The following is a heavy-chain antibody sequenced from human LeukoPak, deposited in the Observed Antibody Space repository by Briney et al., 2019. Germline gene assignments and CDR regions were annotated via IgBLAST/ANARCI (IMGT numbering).Heavy chain of an antibody. CDR1: GFTVSSYS. J-gene: IGHJ3*02. V-gene: IGHV3-21*01. CDR2: ISSSSSYI. CDR3: ASYDFWSGYLVDDAFDI. D-gene: IGHD3-3*01. Sequence: PGGSLRLSCAASGFTVSSYSMNWVRQAPGKGLEWVSSISSSSSYIYYADSVKGRFTISRDNAKNSLYLQMNSLRAEDTAVYYCASYDFWSGYLVDDAFDIWGQGTMVTVSS.